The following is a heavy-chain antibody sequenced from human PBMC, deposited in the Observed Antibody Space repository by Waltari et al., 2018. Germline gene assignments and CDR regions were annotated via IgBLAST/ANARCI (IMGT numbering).Heavy chain of an antibody. J-gene: IGHJ5*02. CDR3: ARIIDRYNSNWRLDL. CDR1: GFSLSSARMG. Sequence: QVTLKESGPVLVKPTETLTLTCPVPGFSLSSARMGMSWVRQPPGKALEWLAHISSKDEKSYSPSLRSRLTISKDTSKSQVVLSLTNVDPLDTGTYFCARIIDRYNSNWRLDLWGQGTLVTVSS. D-gene: IGHD3-22*01. V-gene: IGHV2-26*01. CDR2: ISSKDEK.